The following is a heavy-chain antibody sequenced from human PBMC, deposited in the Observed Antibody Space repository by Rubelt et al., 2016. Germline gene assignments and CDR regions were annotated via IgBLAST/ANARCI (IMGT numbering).Heavy chain of an antibody. Sequence: QVQLQQWGAGLLKPSETLSLTCAVYGGSFSGYYWSWIRQPPGKGLEWIGEINHSGSTNYNPSLTGRFTWSVDTSKNQLSPKLISGTAAGTAGYYCARSEGYGGNSRDYGMDVWGQGTTVTVSS. CDR1: GGSFSGYY. J-gene: IGHJ6*02. CDR3: ARSEGYGGNSRDYGMDV. CDR2: INHSGST. V-gene: IGHV4-34*01. D-gene: IGHD4-23*01.